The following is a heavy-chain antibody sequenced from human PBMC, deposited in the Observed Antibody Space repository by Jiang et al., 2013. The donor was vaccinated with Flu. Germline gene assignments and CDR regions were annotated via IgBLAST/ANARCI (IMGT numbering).Heavy chain of an antibody. CDR3: ARDGYTDGSNDGFDI. CDR2: TFYRSRWYN. CDR1: GDSVSSNSAS. V-gene: IGHV6-1*01. D-gene: IGHD5-18*01. Sequence: QTLSLTCAISGDSVSSNSASWNWIRQSPSRGLEWLGRTFYRSRWYNDYAASVKSRITISPDTSKNQFSLQLNSVTPEDTAVYYCARDGYTDGSNDGFDIWGQGTMVTVSS. J-gene: IGHJ3*02.